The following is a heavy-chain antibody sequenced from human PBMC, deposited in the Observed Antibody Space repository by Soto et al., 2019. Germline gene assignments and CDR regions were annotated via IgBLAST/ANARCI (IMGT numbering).Heavy chain of an antibody. V-gene: IGHV3-48*03. CDR1: GFTLRSYE. J-gene: IGHJ6*02. D-gene: IGHD6-19*01. CDR3: ATLDVEMAATEDYYGMDV. Sequence: GGSLRLSCAASGFTLRSYEMNWVRQAPGKGLEWVSYISGTGSDIYYADSVKGRFTISRDNAKNSRYLQMNSLRAEDTGVYYWATLDVEMAATEDYYGMDVWGQGTTVTVSS. CDR2: ISGTGSDI.